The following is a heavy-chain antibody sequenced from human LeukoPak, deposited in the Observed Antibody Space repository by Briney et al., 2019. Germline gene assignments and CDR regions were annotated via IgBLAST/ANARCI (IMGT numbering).Heavy chain of an antibody. D-gene: IGHD1-26*01. CDR2: IHYSGST. CDR1: GGSISSYY. J-gene: IGHJ4*02. V-gene: IGHV4-59*01. CDR3: ARLYGSYFDY. Sequence: PSETLSLTCTVSGGSISSYYWSWIRQPPGKGLEWIGYIHYSGSTNYNPSLKSRVTISVDTSKNQFSLKLSSVTAADTAVYYCARLYGSYFDYWGQGTLVTVSS.